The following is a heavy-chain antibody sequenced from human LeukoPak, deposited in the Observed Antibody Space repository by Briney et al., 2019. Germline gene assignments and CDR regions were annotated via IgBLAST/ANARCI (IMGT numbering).Heavy chain of an antibody. J-gene: IGHJ6*03. D-gene: IGHD4/OR15-4a*01. V-gene: IGHV3-7*03. CDR1: GFTFSSYW. Sequence: GGSLRLSCAASGFTFSSYWMSWVRQTPEKGLEWVANIKQDGSEKYYVDSVKGRFTNSRDNSKNSLYLQMNSLRAEDTALYYCAKARVRYYYYMDVWGKGTTVTVSS. CDR3: AKARVRYYYYMDV. CDR2: IKQDGSEK.